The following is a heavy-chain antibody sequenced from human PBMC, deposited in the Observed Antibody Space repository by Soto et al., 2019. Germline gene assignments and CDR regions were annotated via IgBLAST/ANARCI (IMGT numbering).Heavy chain of an antibody. J-gene: IGHJ4*02. Sequence: GGSLRLSCAASGSTFSGSAMHWVRQASGKGLEWVGRIRSKANSYATAYAASVKGRFTISRDDSKNTAYLQMNSLKTEDTAVYYCTRRIDSGSDFWSGYYAPLDYWGQGTLVTVSS. CDR1: GSTFSGSA. D-gene: IGHD3-3*01. CDR3: TRRIDSGSDFWSGYYAPLDY. V-gene: IGHV3-73*01. CDR2: IRSKANSYAT.